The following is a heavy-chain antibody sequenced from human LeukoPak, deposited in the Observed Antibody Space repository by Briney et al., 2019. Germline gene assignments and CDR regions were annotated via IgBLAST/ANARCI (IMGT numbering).Heavy chain of an antibody. CDR1: GGSISSYY. CDR3: ARGDYYDSSGFPFF. Sequence: SETLSLTCTVSGGSISSYYWSWIRQPPGKGLEWIGYIYYSGSTNYNPSLKSRVTISVDTSKNQFSLKLSSVTAADTAVYYCARGDYYDSSGFPFFWGQGTLVTVSS. J-gene: IGHJ4*02. D-gene: IGHD3-22*01. CDR2: IYYSGST. V-gene: IGHV4-59*01.